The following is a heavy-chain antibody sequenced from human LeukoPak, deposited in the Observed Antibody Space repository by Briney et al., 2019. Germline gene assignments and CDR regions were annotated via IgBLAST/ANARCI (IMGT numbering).Heavy chain of an antibody. D-gene: IGHD3-9*01. Sequence: MPGGSLRLSCAASGFTFSSYSMNWVRQAPGKGLEWVSSISSSSSYIYYADSVKGRFTISRDNAKNSLYLQMNSLRAEDTAVYYCARDYYDILTGSDDAFDIWGQGTMVTVSS. J-gene: IGHJ3*02. CDR2: ISSSSSYI. V-gene: IGHV3-21*04. CDR1: GFTFSSYS. CDR3: ARDYYDILTGSDDAFDI.